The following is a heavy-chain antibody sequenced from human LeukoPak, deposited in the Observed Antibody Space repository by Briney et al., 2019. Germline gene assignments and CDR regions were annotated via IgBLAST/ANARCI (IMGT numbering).Heavy chain of an antibody. CDR3: ASRPYSSGGYVLDY. Sequence: SETLSLTCTVSGGSISSSSYYWGWIRQPPGKGLEWIGSIYYSGSTYYNPSLKSRVTISVDTSKNQFSLKLSSVTAADTAVYYWASRPYSSGGYVLDYWGQEPLAPVST. V-gene: IGHV4-39*01. D-gene: IGHD6-19*01. CDR2: IYYSGST. J-gene: IGHJ4*02. CDR1: GGSISSSSYY.